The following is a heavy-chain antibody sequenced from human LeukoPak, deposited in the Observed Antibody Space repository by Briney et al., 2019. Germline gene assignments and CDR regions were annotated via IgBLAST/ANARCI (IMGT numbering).Heavy chain of an antibody. J-gene: IGHJ5*02. D-gene: IGHD3-10*01. V-gene: IGHV7-4-1*02. CDR1: GYTFTTYS. CDR2: INTNTGNP. Sequence: ASVKVSCKASGYTFTTYSLNWVRQAPGQGLEWMGWINTNTGNPTYAQGFTGRFVFSLDTSVSTAFLQISSLEADDTAVYYCARSLWFGDPTHWFDPWGQGTLVTVSS. CDR3: ARSLWFGDPTHWFDP.